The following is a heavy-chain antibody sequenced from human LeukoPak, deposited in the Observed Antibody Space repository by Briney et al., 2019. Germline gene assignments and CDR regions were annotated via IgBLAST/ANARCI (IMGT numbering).Heavy chain of an antibody. CDR2: ISSSGSTI. D-gene: IGHD2-15*01. CDR1: GFTFSSYE. CDR3: AQRVANRKSFDY. V-gene: IGHV3-48*03. J-gene: IGHJ4*02. Sequence: GGSLRLSCAASGFTFSSYEMNWVRQAPGKGLEWVSYISSSGSTIYYADSVKGRFTISRDNSKNSLYLQMDSLRAEDTAVYYCAQRVANRKSFDYWGQGTLVTVSS.